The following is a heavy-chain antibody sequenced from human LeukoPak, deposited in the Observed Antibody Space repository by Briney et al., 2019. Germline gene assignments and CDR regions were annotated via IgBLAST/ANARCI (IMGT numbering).Heavy chain of an antibody. V-gene: IGHV3-7*03. CDR3: ARLKGSTSVFDY. CDR1: GFTFSSHW. CDR2: IKPDGSDK. J-gene: IGHJ4*02. D-gene: IGHD2-2*01. Sequence: GGSLRLSCVASGFTFSSHWMTWVRQAPGKGLEWVANIKPDGSDKYYVDSVKGRFTMSRDHARNLLYLQMDSLRAEDTAVYYCARLKGSTSVFDYWGQGTLVTVSS.